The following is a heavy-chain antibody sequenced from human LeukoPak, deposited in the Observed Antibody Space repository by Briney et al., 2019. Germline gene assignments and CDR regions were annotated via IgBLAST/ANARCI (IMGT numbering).Heavy chain of an antibody. CDR1: GGSISSYY. J-gene: IGHJ6*03. CDR2: IYYSGST. V-gene: IGHV4-59*01. Sequence: PSETLSLTCTVSGGSISSYYWSWIRQPPGKGLEWIGYIYYSGSTNYNPSLTSRVTISVDTSKNQFSLKLGSVTAADTAVYYCARRAARTEGYYYYMDVWGKGTTVTVSS. D-gene: IGHD6-6*01. CDR3: ARRAARTEGYYYYMDV.